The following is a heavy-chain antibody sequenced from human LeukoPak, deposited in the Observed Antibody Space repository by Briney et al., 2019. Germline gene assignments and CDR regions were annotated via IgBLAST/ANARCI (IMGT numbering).Heavy chain of an antibody. D-gene: IGHD6-13*01. CDR1: GYSFTSYW. CDR3: ARHAGIAAAGNIRNYYYYYMDV. Sequence: GESLKISCKGSGYSFTSYWIGWVRQMPGKGLEWMGIINPGDSDTRYSPSFQGQVTISADKSISTAYLQWSSLKASDTAMCYCARHAGIAAAGNIRNYYYYYMDVWGKGTTVTVSS. V-gene: IGHV5-51*01. CDR2: INPGDSDT. J-gene: IGHJ6*03.